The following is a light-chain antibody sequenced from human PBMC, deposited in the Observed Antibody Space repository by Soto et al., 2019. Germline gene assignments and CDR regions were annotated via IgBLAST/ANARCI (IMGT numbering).Light chain of an antibody. CDR2: HAS. V-gene: IGKV1-6*01. J-gene: IGKJ4*01. CDR3: LQDYSNPLT. Sequence: AIQMTQSPSSLSASVGDRVIITCRASQGVGRDLGWYQQKPRKAPRLLIYHASTLLSGVPSRFSGSGSGTDFTLTIASLQPEYFATYFCLQDYSNPLTFGGGTKV. CDR1: QGVGRD.